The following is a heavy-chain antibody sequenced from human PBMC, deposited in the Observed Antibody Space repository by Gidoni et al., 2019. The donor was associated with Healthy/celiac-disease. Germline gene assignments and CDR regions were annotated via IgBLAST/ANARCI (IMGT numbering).Heavy chain of an antibody. J-gene: IGHJ4*02. D-gene: IGHD3-16*02. Sequence: QVQLQQWGAGLVKPSETLSLTCAVYGGSFSGYYWSGIRQPPGKGLEWIGEINHRGSTNSNPSLKSRVTISVDTSKNQFSLKLGSVTAADTAVYYCASGGRYDYVWGSYRLFDYWGQGTLVTVSS. CDR3: ASGGRYDYVWGSYRLFDY. CDR2: INHRGST. CDR1: GGSFSGYY. V-gene: IGHV4-34*01.